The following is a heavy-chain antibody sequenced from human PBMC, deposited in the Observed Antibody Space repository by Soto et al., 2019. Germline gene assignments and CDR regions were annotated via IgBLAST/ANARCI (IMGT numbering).Heavy chain of an antibody. Sequence: EVQLVESGGGLIQPGGSLRLSCAASGFTVSSNYMSWVRQAPGKGLEWVSVIYSGGSTYYADSVKGRFTISRDNSKNTLYLQMNSLRAEDTAVYYCARKVRPYYYYGMDVWGQGTTVTVSS. CDR2: IYSGGST. V-gene: IGHV3-53*01. CDR3: ARKVRPYYYYGMDV. CDR1: GFTVSSNY. J-gene: IGHJ6*02.